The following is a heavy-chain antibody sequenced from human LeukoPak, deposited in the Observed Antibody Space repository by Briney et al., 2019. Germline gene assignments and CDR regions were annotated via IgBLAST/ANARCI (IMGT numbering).Heavy chain of an antibody. CDR1: GFTFSNYA. CDR3: AATYDFWSGLHY. V-gene: IGHV3-23*01. D-gene: IGHD3-3*01. Sequence: PGGSLRLSCAASGFTFSNYAMSWVRQAPGKGLEWVSAISGSGGRTYYTDSVKGRFTISRDNSKNTLYLQMNSLRAEDTAVYYCAATYDFWSGLHYWGQGILVPVSS. J-gene: IGHJ4*02. CDR2: ISGSGGRT.